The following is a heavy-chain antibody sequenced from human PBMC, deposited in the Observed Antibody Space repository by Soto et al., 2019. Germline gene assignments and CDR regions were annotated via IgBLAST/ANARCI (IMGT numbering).Heavy chain of an antibody. D-gene: IGHD2-2*01. CDR2: IRSSSSYI. J-gene: IGHJ4*02. CDR1: GFTFSSYS. Sequence: MRLSCAASGFTFSSYSMNWVRQAPGKGLEWVSSIRSSSSYIYYADSVKGRFTISRDNAKNSLYLQMNSLRAEDTAVYYRAREIVVVPAARPYFDYWGQGALVTVSS. CDR3: AREIVVVPAARPYFDY. V-gene: IGHV3-21*01.